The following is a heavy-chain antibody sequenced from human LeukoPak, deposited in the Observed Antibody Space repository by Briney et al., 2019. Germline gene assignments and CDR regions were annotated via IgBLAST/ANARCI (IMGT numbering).Heavy chain of an antibody. V-gene: IGHV3-7*01. CDR2: IKQDGSEK. CDR3: ARDLVDSSGYYYDY. CDR1: GFTFSSYW. Sequence: GGSLRLSCAASGFTFSSYWMSWVRQAPGKGLKWVANIKQDGSEKYYVDSVKGRFTISRDNAKNSLYLQMNSLRAEDTAVYYCARDLVDSSGYYYDYWGQGTLVTVSS. D-gene: IGHD3-22*01. J-gene: IGHJ4*02.